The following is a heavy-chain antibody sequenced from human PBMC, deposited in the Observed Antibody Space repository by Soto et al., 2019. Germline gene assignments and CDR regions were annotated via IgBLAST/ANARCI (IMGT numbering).Heavy chain of an antibody. D-gene: IGHD6-13*01. J-gene: IGHJ3*02. CDR3: ARPKQQQLVSAFDI. V-gene: IGHV5-51*01. CDR2: IYPGDSDT. CDR1: GYSFTSYW. Sequence: GASVKISCTGSGYSFTSYWIGWVRQMPGKGLEWMGIIYPGDSDTRYSPSFQGQVTISADKSISTAYLQWSSLKASDTAMYYCARPKQQQLVSAFDIWGQGTMVTVSS.